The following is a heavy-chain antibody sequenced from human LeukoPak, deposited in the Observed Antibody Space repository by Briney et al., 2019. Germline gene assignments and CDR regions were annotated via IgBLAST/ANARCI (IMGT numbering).Heavy chain of an antibody. J-gene: IGHJ4*02. CDR3: AKRPFCSGAVCYHIDY. Sequence: GGSLRLSCAASGFTFSSYAMSWVRQAPGKGMEWVSTISGSGSSTYYADSVKGRFTISRDNSKNTVYLQMNSLRAEDTAVYYCAKRPFCSGAVCYHIDYWGQGTLVRLL. V-gene: IGHV3-23*01. CDR1: GFTFSSYA. D-gene: IGHD2-15*01. CDR2: ISGSGSST.